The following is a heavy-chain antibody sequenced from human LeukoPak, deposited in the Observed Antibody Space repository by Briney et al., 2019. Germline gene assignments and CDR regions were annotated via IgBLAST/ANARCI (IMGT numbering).Heavy chain of an antibody. J-gene: IGHJ4*02. Sequence: GGSLRLSCAASGFTFSNTWMSWVRQAPGKGLEWVTNMKPNGNEKYYVDSVKGRFTISRDNAKNSLYLQMNSLRVEDTAVYYCARDSDGFDYWGQGALLTVSS. V-gene: IGHV3-7*01. CDR2: MKPNGNEK. CDR3: ARDSDGFDY. CDR1: GFTFSNTW. D-gene: IGHD2-21*01.